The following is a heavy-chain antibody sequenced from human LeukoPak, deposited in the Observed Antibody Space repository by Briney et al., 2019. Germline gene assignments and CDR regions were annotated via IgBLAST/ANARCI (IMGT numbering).Heavy chain of an antibody. J-gene: IGHJ4*02. CDR3: ARDRLHCSGGSCYSQLFDY. V-gene: IGHV3-74*01. D-gene: IGHD2-15*01. Sequence: GGSLRLSCAASGFTFSSYWMHWVRQAPGKGLVWVSRIKSDGSSTSYPDSVKGRFTISRDNSKKTLYLQMNSLRAEDTAVYYCARDRLHCSGGSCYSQLFDYWGQGTLVTVSS. CDR2: IKSDGSST. CDR1: GFTFSSYW.